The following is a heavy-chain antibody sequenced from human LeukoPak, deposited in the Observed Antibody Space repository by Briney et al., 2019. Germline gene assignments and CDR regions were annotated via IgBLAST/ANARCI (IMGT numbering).Heavy chain of an antibody. CDR1: AGFFSNSNYY. Sequence: PSXTLSXTCTVSAGFFSNSNYYWGWLRQPPGTGLEWIGSIYYSGSTYYNPSLESRVTISVETAKNQFSLEQRSVGAADGAVYYCARHSGYYYARDAFDIWGQGTLVTVSS. D-gene: IGHD3-22*01. J-gene: IGHJ3*02. CDR3: ARHSGYYYARDAFDI. V-gene: IGHV4-39*01. CDR2: IYYSGST.